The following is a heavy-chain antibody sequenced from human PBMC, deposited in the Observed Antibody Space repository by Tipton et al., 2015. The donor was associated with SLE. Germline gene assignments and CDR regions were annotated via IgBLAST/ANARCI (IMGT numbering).Heavy chain of an antibody. CDR2: IYTSGST. J-gene: IGHJ3*02. D-gene: IGHD1-26*01. CDR3: ARDLVEWELRGHDAFDI. Sequence: TLSLTCTVSGGSISSGSYYWSWIRQPAGKGLEWIGRIYTSGSTNYNPSLKSRVTISVDTSKNQFSLKLSSVTAADTAVYYCARDLVEWELRGHDAFDIWGQGTMVTVSS. V-gene: IGHV4-61*02. CDR1: GGSISSGSYY.